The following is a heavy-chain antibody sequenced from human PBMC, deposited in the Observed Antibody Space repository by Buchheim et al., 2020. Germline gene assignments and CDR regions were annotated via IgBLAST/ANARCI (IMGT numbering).Heavy chain of an antibody. J-gene: IGHJ4*02. Sequence: QVQLQESGPGLVKPSQTLSLTCTVSGGSISSGSYYWSWIRQPAGKGLERIGRIYTSGNTNYNPSLKSRVTISVDTSKNQFSLKLSSVTAADTAVYYCARDYRGQRSYYNFDYWGQGTL. CDR2: IYTSGNT. CDR1: GGSISSGSYY. CDR3: ARDYRGQRSYYNFDY. V-gene: IGHV4-61*02. D-gene: IGHD3-10*01.